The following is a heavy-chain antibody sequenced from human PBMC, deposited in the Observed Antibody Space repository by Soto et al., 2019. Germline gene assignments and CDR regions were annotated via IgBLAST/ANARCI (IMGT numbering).Heavy chain of an antibody. CDR3: ARGSLRADY. CDR2: ISYDGSNK. Sequence: QVQLVESGGGVVQPGRSLRLSCEASGFTFSSYAMHWVRQAPGKGLEWVAVISYDGSNKYYADSVKGRFTISRDNSKNTLYLQMNSLRAEDTAVYYCARGSLRADYWGQGTLVTVSS. J-gene: IGHJ4*02. V-gene: IGHV3-30-3*01. CDR1: GFTFSSYA. D-gene: IGHD3-22*01.